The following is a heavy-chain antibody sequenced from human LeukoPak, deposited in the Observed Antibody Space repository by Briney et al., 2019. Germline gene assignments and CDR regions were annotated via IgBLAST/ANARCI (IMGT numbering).Heavy chain of an antibody. Sequence: GASVKVSCKVSGYTLTELSMHWVRQAPGKGLEWMGGFDPEDGETIYAQKFQGRVAMTEDTSTDTAYMELSSLRSEDTAVYYCATGLRFLEWLSAPDFDYWGQGTLVTVSS. CDR1: GYTLTELS. D-gene: IGHD3-3*01. CDR3: ATGLRFLEWLSAPDFDY. CDR2: FDPEDGET. V-gene: IGHV1-24*01. J-gene: IGHJ4*02.